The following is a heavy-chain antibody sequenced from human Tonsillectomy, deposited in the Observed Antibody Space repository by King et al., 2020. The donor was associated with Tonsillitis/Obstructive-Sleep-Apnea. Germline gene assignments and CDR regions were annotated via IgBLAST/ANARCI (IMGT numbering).Heavy chain of an antibody. CDR3: AGGYTAGHFDY. D-gene: IGHD5-12*01. CDR1: GYNFTTYW. CDR2: IYPDDSDT. J-gene: IGHJ4*02. Sequence: VQLVESGAEVKKPGEPLKIYCKGSGYNFTTYWIGWVRQMPGKGLEWMAIIYPDDSDTRYSPSSQGQVTISADKSISTAYLQWSSLKASDTAMYYCAGGYTAGHFDYWGQGTLVTVSS. V-gene: IGHV5-51*01.